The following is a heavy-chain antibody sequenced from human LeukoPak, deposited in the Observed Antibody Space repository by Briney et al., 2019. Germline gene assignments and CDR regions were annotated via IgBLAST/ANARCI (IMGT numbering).Heavy chain of an antibody. J-gene: IGHJ5*02. Sequence: SETLSLTCAVYGGSFSGYYWSWIRQPPGKGLEWIGEINDSGSTNYNPSPKSRVTISVDTSKNQFSLKLSSVTAADTAVYYCAGRPVEGWYGVIGWWFDPWGQGTLVTVSS. D-gene: IGHD6-19*01. CDR3: AGRPVEGWYGVIGWWFDP. V-gene: IGHV4-34*01. CDR1: GGSFSGYY. CDR2: INDSGST.